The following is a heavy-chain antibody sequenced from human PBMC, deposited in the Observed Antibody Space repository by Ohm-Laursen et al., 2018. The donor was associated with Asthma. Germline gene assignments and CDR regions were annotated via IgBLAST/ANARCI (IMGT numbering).Heavy chain of an antibody. V-gene: IGHV3-53*01. J-gene: IGHJ4*02. CDR1: GFIVSTKF. D-gene: IGHD3-3*01. CDR2: IFGSTGT. CDR3: ARGMLISGVVITAYDN. Sequence: SLRLSCAASGFIVSTKFMIWVRQAPGKGLDWVSVIFGSTGTNYADSVKGRFTISRDNSKNSMDLQMDRLRAEDTAVYYCARGMLISGVVITAYDNWGQGVLVNVSS.